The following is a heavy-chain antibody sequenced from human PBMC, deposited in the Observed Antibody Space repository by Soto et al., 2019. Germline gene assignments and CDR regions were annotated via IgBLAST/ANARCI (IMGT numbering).Heavy chain of an antibody. CDR1: GFTFSSYA. Sequence: GGSLRLSCAASGFTFSSYAMHWVRKAPGKGLEWVAVIWYDGSNIYYADSVKGRFTISRDNSKNTLYLQMNSLSAEDTAVYYCARDPNLYSSGWHFDYWGQGALVTLSS. J-gene: IGHJ4*02. CDR3: ARDPNLYSSGWHFDY. D-gene: IGHD6-19*01. CDR2: IWYDGSNI. V-gene: IGHV3-33*01.